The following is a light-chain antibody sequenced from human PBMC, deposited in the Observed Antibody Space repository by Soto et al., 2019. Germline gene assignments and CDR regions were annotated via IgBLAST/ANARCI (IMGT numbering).Light chain of an antibody. Sequence: EIVMTQSPATLFVSPGERVTLSCRASQSVTSNLAWYQQKPGQAPRLPIYGASTRVTGIPARFSGSGSGTEFTLTISSLQSEDFAVYYCQQYNDWRTFGQGTKVEIK. CDR3: QQYNDWRT. CDR2: GAS. V-gene: IGKV3-15*01. CDR1: QSVTSN. J-gene: IGKJ1*01.